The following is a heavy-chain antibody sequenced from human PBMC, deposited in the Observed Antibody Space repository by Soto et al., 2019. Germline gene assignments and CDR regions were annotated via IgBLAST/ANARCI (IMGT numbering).Heavy chain of an antibody. J-gene: IGHJ5*02. CDR1: GGSFSGYS. CDR2: ITHNGDT. Sequence: QVQLQQWGAGLLKPSETLSLTCAVHGGSFSGYSWTWIRQPPGKGLEWIGEITHNGDTNFNPSLKTRVTMSVDTSKTLFSLTLSSLTAADTAVYYCARGFRRDRITRIGPASRWFDPWGQGTLVTVSS. CDR3: ARGFRRDRITRIGPASRWFDP. V-gene: IGHV4-34*01. D-gene: IGHD3-10*01.